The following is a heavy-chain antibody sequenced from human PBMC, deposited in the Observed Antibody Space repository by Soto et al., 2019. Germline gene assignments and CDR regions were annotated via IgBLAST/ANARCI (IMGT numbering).Heavy chain of an antibody. Sequence: QVQLQESGPGLVKPSGTLSLTCAVSGGSISSSNWWSWVRQPPGKGLEWIGEIYHSGSTNYNPSLKSRVTISVDKSKNQFSLKLSSVTAADTAVYYCARDGTDSGSYYPYPEQGHRFDPWGQGTLVTVSS. CDR1: GGSISSSNW. D-gene: IGHD3-10*01. J-gene: IGHJ5*02. V-gene: IGHV4-4*02. CDR2: IYHSGST. CDR3: ARDGTDSGSYYPYPEQGHRFDP.